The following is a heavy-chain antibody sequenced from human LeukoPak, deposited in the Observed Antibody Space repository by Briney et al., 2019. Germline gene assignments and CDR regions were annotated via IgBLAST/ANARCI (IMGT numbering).Heavy chain of an antibody. J-gene: IGHJ4*02. D-gene: IGHD3-10*01. V-gene: IGHV3-23*01. CDR2: ISGSGGYT. CDR1: GFTFSNYA. CDR3: AKEGYYGSGSYYRRGFDY. Sequence: GGSLRLSCAASGFTFSNYAMSWVRQAPGKGLEWVSAISGSGGYTVHADSVKGRFTISRDNSKNTLYPQMNSLRVEDTAVYYCAKEGYYGSGSYYRRGFDYWGQGTLVTVSS.